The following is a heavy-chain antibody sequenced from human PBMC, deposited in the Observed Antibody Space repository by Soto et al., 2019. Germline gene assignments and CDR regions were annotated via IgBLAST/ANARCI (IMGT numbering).Heavy chain of an antibody. CDR3: GRAGRRFYGMDV. V-gene: IGHV4-4*02. J-gene: IGHJ6*02. CDR2: IYFSGTT. CDR1: GGSISSTNW. Sequence: SETLSLTCAVSGGSISSTNWWSWVRQPPGKGLEWIGEIYFSGTTKFNRSLKSRISMLVDKSKNHFSLTLTSVTAADTAVYYCGRAGRRFYGMDVWGQGTTVTVSS.